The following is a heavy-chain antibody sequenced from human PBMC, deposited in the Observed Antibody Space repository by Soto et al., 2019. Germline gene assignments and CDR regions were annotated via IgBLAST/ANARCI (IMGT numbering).Heavy chain of an antibody. CDR3: ARATTASFYYDSSGYYDY. Sequence: GGSLRLSCAASGFTFSSYGMHWVRQAPGRGLEWVAVIWYDGSNKYYADSVKGRFTISRDNSKNTLYLQMNSLRAEDTAVYYCARATTASFYYDSSGYYDYWGQGTLVTVSS. J-gene: IGHJ4*02. CDR1: GFTFSSYG. D-gene: IGHD3-22*01. CDR2: IWYDGSNK. V-gene: IGHV3-33*01.